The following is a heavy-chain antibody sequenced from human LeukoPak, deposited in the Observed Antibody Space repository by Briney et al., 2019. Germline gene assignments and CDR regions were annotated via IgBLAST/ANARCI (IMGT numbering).Heavy chain of an antibody. V-gene: IGHV3-15*01. CDR1: GFSFTYAW. J-gene: IGHJ4*02. Sequence: GGSLRLSCAASGFSFTYAWMSWVRQAPGRGLEWVGLVKSKTEGGTTGYAAPVKGRFTISRDDSKNTVYLQMNSLKTEDTAAYSCTTGYGSGNACDNWGQGTLVTVSS. CDR3: TTGYGSGNACDN. D-gene: IGHD3-10*01. CDR2: VKSKTEGGTT.